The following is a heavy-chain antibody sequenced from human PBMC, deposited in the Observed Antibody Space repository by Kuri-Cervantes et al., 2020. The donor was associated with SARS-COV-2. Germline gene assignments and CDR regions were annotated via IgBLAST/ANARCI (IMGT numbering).Heavy chain of an antibody. D-gene: IGHD3-22*01. V-gene: IGHV1-2*02. CDR1: RYTFTKYF. J-gene: IGHJ5*02. Sequence: ASVKVSCKASRYTFTKYFTQWVRQAPGQGLEWMGWINPNSGGTNYAQKFQGRVTMTRDTSISTAYMELSRLRSDGTAVYYCARFRITMRGFDPWGQGTLVTVSS. CDR2: INPNSGGT. CDR3: ARFRITMRGFDP.